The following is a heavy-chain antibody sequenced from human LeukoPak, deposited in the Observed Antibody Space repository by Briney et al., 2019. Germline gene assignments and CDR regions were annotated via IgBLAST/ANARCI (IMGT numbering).Heavy chain of an antibody. CDR3: ASSLGLWFGELSPTYFDY. D-gene: IGHD3-10*01. V-gene: IGHV4-34*01. CDR1: GGSFSGYY. Sequence: DPSETLSLTCAVYGGSFSGYYWSWIRQPPGKGLEWIGEINHSGSTNYNPSLKSRVTISVDTSKNQFSLKLSSVTAADTAVYYCASSLGLWFGELSPTYFDYWGQGTLVTVSS. J-gene: IGHJ4*02. CDR2: INHSGST.